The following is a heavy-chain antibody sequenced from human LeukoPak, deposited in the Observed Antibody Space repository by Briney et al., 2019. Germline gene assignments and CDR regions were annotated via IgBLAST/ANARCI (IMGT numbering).Heavy chain of an antibody. CDR3: ARVGYSSSWSSSDY. Sequence: GGSLRLSCAASGIPFSSYGMSWVRQAPGKGLEWVANIKDDGSGKYYVDSLKGRFTISRDNAKNSLYLQMNSLRAEDTAVYYCARVGYSSSWSSSDYWGQGALVTVSS. CDR2: IKDDGSGK. J-gene: IGHJ4*02. V-gene: IGHV3-7*01. D-gene: IGHD6-13*01. CDR1: GIPFSSYG.